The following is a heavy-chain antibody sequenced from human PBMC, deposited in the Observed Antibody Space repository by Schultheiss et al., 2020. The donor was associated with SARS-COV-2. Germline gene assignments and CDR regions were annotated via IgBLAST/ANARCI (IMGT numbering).Heavy chain of an antibody. CDR2: IRSSGRDI. CDR3: ARDSAYGSGSPEDY. D-gene: IGHD3-10*01. V-gene: IGHV3-21*01. CDR1: GFTFGTYN. J-gene: IGHJ4*02. Sequence: GGSLRLSCAASGFTFGTYNMHWVRQAPGKGLEFVASIRSSGRDIYYADSMQGRFTVSRDNANNSLYLQMNSLRDEDTAVYYCARDSAYGSGSPEDYWGQGTLVTVSS.